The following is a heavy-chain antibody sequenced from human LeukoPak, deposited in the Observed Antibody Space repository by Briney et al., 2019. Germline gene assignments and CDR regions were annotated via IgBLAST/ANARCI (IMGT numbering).Heavy chain of an antibody. CDR3: ARDLRSSTSFYYYYYYMDV. Sequence: ASVKVSCKASGYTFTSYYMHWVRQAPGQGLEWMGIINPSGGSTSYAQKFPGRVTMTRDMSTSTVYMELSSLRSEDTAVYYCARDLRSSTSFYYYYYYMDVWGKGTTATVSS. J-gene: IGHJ6*03. V-gene: IGHV1-46*01. CDR2: INPSGGST. D-gene: IGHD2-2*01. CDR1: GYTFTSYY.